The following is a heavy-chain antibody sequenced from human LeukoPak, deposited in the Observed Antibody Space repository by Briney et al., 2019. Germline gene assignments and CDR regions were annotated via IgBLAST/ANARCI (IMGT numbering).Heavy chain of an antibody. Sequence: GGSLRLSCAASGFTFSHYGVHWVRQAPGKGLEWVAVISYDGSNKYYADSVKGRFTISRDNSKNTLYLQMNSLRAEDTAVYYCARDLEVGANYFDYWGQGTLVTVSS. V-gene: IGHV3-30*03. J-gene: IGHJ4*02. D-gene: IGHD1-26*01. CDR3: ARDLEVGANYFDY. CDR2: ISYDGSNK. CDR1: GFTFSHYG.